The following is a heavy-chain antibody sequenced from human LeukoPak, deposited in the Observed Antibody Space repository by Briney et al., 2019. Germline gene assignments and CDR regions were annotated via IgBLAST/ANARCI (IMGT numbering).Heavy chain of an antibody. CDR1: GYTFSNYG. Sequence: GASVKVSCKASGYTFSNYGISWVRQAPGQGLEWMGWMSGYNDNRNYAQKLQGRVTLTTDTSTSTAYMELTSLTSDDTAVYYCARDRRAAKGKVEYGLYYFDLWGQGTLVTVSS. J-gene: IGHJ4*02. CDR3: ARDRRAAKGKVEYGLYYFDL. D-gene: IGHD2/OR15-2a*01. V-gene: IGHV1-18*01. CDR2: MSGYNDNR.